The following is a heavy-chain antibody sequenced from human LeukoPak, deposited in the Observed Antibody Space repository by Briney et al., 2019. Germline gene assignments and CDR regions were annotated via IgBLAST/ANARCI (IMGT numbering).Heavy chain of an antibody. D-gene: IGHD2-15*01. V-gene: IGHV3-23*01. J-gene: IGHJ4*02. CDR3: AKQLGYCSDGSCYFPY. CDR2: ISNNGGYT. CDR1: GFTFSSFA. Sequence: GGSLRLSCAASGFTFSSFAMSWVRQAPGKGLEWVSPISNNGGYTYYADSVQGRFTISRDNSKSTLCLQMNSLRAEDTAVYYCAKQLGYCSDGSCYFPYWGQGTLVTVSS.